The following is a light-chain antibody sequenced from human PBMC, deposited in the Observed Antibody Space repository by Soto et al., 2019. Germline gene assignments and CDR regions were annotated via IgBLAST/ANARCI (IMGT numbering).Light chain of an antibody. CDR1: NSDVGGYNY. CDR3: SSYTSSDTLV. V-gene: IGLV2-14*03. J-gene: IGLJ3*02. Sequence: QSALTQPASVSGSPGQSITISCTGSNSDVGGYNYVSWYQQHPGKVPKLIIYDVTHRPSGVSDRLSGSKSGNTASLTISGLQADVEADYYCSSYTSSDTLVFGGGTKVTVL. CDR2: DVT.